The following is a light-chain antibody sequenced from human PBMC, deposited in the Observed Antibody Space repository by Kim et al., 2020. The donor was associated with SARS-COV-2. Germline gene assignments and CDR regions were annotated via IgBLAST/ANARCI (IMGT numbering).Light chain of an antibody. V-gene: IGLV3-1*01. CDR1: KLGDKY. Sequence: SYELTQPPSVSVSPGQTASITCSGDKLGDKYACWYQQKPGQSPVLVIYQDSKRPSGIPVRFSGSNSGNTATLTISGTQAMDEADYFCQAWDSRTVVFGGG. J-gene: IGLJ2*01. CDR3: QAWDSRTVV. CDR2: QDS.